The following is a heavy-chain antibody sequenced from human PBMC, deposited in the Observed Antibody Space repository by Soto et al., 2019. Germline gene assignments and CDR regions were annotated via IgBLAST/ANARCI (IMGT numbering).Heavy chain of an antibody. Sequence: SETLSLTCTVSGDSITSNSYFWAWIRQPPGKGLEWIGSIYYSGTTYYNPSLKSRVSISIDRSKNQFSLQLSSVTAADTAVYYCARWVEVSLDYFDSWGQGNPVTVSS. CDR1: GDSITSNSYF. V-gene: IGHV4-39*07. CDR3: ARWVEVSLDYFDS. CDR2: IYYSGTT. J-gene: IGHJ4*02. D-gene: IGHD2-15*01.